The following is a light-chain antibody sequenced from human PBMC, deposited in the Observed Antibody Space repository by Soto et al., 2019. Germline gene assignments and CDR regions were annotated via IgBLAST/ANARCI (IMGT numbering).Light chain of an antibody. Sequence: EIVLTQSPGTLSLSPGERATLSCRASQSVSSSYLAWYQQNPGQAPRLLIYGASSRATGIPDRFSGSGSGTDFTLSISRLEPEDFAVYYWQQYGSSPLFTFGPGTKVDIK. CDR3: QQYGSSPLFT. V-gene: IGKV3-20*01. J-gene: IGKJ3*01. CDR2: GAS. CDR1: QSVSSSY.